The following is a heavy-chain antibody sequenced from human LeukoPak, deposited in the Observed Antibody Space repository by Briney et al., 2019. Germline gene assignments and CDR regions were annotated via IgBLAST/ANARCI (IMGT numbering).Heavy chain of an antibody. J-gene: IGHJ4*02. V-gene: IGHV4-4*07. CDR1: GGSISSYY. D-gene: IGHD4-17*01. CDR2: IYTSGST. Sequence: SETLSLTCTVSGGSISSYYWSWIRQPAGKGLEWIGRIYTSGSTNYNPSLKSRVTMSVDTSKNQFSLKLSPVTAADTAVYYCARVPPFRGYGDYGIFDYWGQGTLVTVSS. CDR3: ARVPPFRGYGDYGIFDY.